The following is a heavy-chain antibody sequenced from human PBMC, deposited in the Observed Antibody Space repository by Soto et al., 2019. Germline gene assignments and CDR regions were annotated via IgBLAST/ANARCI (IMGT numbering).Heavy chain of an antibody. J-gene: IGHJ6*02. CDR2: VYTSGRT. CDR1: GFTVTNSY. D-gene: IGHD2-8*01. V-gene: IGHV3-66*02. CDR3: AKIGYCTNGVCPGYGMDV. Sequence: GGSLRLSCAASGFTVTNSYMAWVRQAPGKGLEWVSVVYTSGRTYHADSVKGRFTVSRDNSKNTLYLQMNSLRAEDTAVYYCAKIGYCTNGVCPGYGMDVWGQGTTVTVSS.